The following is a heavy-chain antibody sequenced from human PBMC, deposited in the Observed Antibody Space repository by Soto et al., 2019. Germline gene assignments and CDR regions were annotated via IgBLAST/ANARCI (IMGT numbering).Heavy chain of an antibody. CDR1: GYTFTSYA. Sequence: QVQLVQSGDEMRKPGASVQFSCKASGYTFTSYAISWVRQAPGQGLEWMGWISAYNGNTNYAQKLQGRVTMTTDTSTSTAYMELRSLRSDDTAVYFCARDAAAALNDYWGQGTLVTVSS. D-gene: IGHD6-13*01. J-gene: IGHJ4*02. V-gene: IGHV1-18*01. CDR3: ARDAAAALNDY. CDR2: ISAYNGNT.